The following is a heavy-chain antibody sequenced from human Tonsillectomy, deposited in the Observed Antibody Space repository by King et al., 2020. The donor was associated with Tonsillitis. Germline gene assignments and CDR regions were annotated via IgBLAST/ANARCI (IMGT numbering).Heavy chain of an antibody. V-gene: IGHV1-2*02. CDR1: GYSFTGYY. CDR2: SKPNSGGT. CDR3: ASLYCSDGKCYAGWFDP. J-gene: IGHJ5*02. D-gene: IGHD2-15*01. Sequence: QLVQSGAEVKKPGASVKVSCKASGYSFTGYYIHWVRQAPGQGIEWMGWSKPNSGGTEYAQKFQGRVTMTRDTSSSTAYMELCRLRFDDTAVYYCASLYCSDGKCYAGWFDPWGQGTLVTVSS.